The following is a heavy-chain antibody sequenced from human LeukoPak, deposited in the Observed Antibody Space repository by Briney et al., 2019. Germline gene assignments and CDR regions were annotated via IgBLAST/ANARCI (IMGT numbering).Heavy chain of an antibody. CDR1: GFTFSSYA. V-gene: IGHV3-23*01. Sequence: GGSLRLSCAASGFTFSSYAMSWVRQAPGKGLEWVSAISGSGGSTYYADSVKGRFTISRDNSKNTLYLQMNSLRAEDTAVYYCAKDGGRELLFRWYFDYLGQGTLGTGSS. CDR2: ISGSGGST. D-gene: IGHD1-26*01. J-gene: IGHJ4*02. CDR3: AKDGGRELLFRWYFDY.